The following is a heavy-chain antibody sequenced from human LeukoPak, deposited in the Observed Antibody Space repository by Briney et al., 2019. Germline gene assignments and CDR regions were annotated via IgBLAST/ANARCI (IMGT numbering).Heavy chain of an antibody. J-gene: IGHJ3*02. CDR3: ASYTTSRYCSSTSCYRAFDI. D-gene: IGHD2-2*01. Sequence: SETLSLTCTVPGGSISSYYWSWIRQPPGKGLEWIGYNYYSGSTNYNPSLKSRVTISVDTSKNQFSLKLSSVTAADTAVYYCASYTTSRYCSSTSCYRAFDIWGQGTMVTVSS. CDR2: NYYSGST. CDR1: GGSISSYY. V-gene: IGHV4-59*01.